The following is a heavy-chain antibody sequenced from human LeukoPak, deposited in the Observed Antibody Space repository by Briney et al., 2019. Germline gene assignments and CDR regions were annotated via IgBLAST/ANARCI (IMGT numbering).Heavy chain of an antibody. Sequence: SETLSLTCAVYGGSFSGYYWSWIRQPPGKGLEWIGYISYSGRSYYTPSLKSRVTITVDTSKNQFSLNLNSVTAADTAVYYCTRSHGGYWGQGTLVTVSS. D-gene: IGHD3-10*01. V-gene: IGHV4-34*01. J-gene: IGHJ4*02. CDR2: ISYSGRS. CDR3: TRSHGGY. CDR1: GGSFSGYY.